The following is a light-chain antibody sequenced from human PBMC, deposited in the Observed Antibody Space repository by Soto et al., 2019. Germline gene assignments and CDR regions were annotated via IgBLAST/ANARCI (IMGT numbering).Light chain of an antibody. Sequence: SYELTQPPSVSVSPGQTARITCSGDRLGDKYACWYQQKPGQAPVLVIFQDTKRPSGIPERFSGSNSANTATLTISGTQAMDEADYYCQAWDSSTAVFGGGTKVTVL. V-gene: IGLV3-1*01. CDR1: RLGDKY. CDR2: QDT. J-gene: IGLJ2*01. CDR3: QAWDSSTAV.